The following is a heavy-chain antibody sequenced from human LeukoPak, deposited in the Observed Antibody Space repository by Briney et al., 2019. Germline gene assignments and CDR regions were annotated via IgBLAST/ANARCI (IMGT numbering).Heavy chain of an antibody. Sequence: GGSLRLSCAASGFTVSSNYMSWVRQAPGKGLEWVSVIYSGGSTYYADSVKGRFTISRDNSKNTLYLQMNSLRAEDTAVYYCARELYSYVHNDAFDIWGQGTMVTVSS. J-gene: IGHJ3*02. CDR3: ARELYSYVHNDAFDI. CDR2: IYSGGST. CDR1: GFTVSSNY. V-gene: IGHV3-53*01. D-gene: IGHD5-18*01.